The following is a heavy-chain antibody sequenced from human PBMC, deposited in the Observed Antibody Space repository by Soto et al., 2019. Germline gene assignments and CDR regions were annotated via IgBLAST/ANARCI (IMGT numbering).Heavy chain of an antibody. J-gene: IGHJ4*02. CDR1: GGTFSSYT. CDR3: ARDVGCSGGSCYDY. V-gene: IGHV1-69*08. Sequence: QVQLVQSGAEVKKPGSSVKVSCKASGGTFSSYTISWVRQAPGQGLEWMGRIIPILGIANYAQKFQGRVTSTVDKSTSTAYMELSSLRSEDTAVYYCARDVGCSGGSCYDYWGQGTLVTVSS. D-gene: IGHD2-15*01. CDR2: IIPILGIA.